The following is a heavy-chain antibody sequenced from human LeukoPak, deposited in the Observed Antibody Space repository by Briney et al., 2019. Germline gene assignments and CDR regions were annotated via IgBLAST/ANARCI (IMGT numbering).Heavy chain of an antibody. CDR3: AREKTTGTYFVDY. CDR1: GFTFSSYW. Sequence: GESLRLSCAASGFTFSSYWMSWVRRAPGKGLEWVANIKQYGSDKYYVDSVKGRFTISRDNAKNSVYLQMNSLRAEDTAVYYCAREKTTGTYFVDYWGQGTLATVSS. J-gene: IGHJ4*02. D-gene: IGHD1-26*01. V-gene: IGHV3-7*01. CDR2: IKQYGSDK.